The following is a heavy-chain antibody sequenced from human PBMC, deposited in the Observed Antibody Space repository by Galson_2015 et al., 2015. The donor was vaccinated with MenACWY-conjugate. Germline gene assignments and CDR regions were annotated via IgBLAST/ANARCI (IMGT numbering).Heavy chain of an antibody. Sequence: SLRLSCAASGFTFSTYAMHWVRQAPGKGLAYLSVISANGDTTYYADSVKGRFTISRDNSRNTLSVQMSSLRIEDTAVYYCVKGNSGSYYGAFDCWGQGTRVIVSS. CDR1: GFTFSTYA. D-gene: IGHD1-26*01. V-gene: IGHV3-64*03. CDR3: VKGNSGSYYGAFDC. J-gene: IGHJ4*02. CDR2: ISANGDTT.